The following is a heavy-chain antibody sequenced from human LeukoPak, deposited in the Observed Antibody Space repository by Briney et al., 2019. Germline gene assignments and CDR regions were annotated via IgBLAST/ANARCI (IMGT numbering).Heavy chain of an antibody. CDR2: ISNNGGYT. CDR3: AKDRGGYIN. Sequence: GGSLRLSCAASGFTFSSSAMSWVRRAPGKGLEWVSAISNNGGYTYYADSVQGRFTISRDNSKNTLYLQMNSLRAEDTAVYYCAKDRGGYINWGQGTLVTVSS. D-gene: IGHD5-24*01. J-gene: IGHJ4*02. V-gene: IGHV3-23*01. CDR1: GFTFSSSA.